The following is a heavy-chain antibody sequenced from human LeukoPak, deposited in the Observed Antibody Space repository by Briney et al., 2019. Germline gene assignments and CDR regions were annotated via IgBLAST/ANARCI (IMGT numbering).Heavy chain of an antibody. Sequence: TGGSLRLSCAASGFTFSSYEMNWVRQAPGKGLEWVSYISSSGSTIYYADSVKGRFTISRDNAKNSLYLQMNSLRAEDTAVYYCARENYYDSSGYFGSHWFDPWGQGTLVTVSS. J-gene: IGHJ5*02. CDR2: ISSSGSTI. V-gene: IGHV3-48*03. CDR3: ARENYYDSSGYFGSHWFDP. D-gene: IGHD3-22*01. CDR1: GFTFSSYE.